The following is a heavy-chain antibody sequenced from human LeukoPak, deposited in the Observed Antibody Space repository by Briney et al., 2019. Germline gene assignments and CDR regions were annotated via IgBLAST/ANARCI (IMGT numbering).Heavy chain of an antibody. V-gene: IGHV2-5*08. D-gene: IGHD6-19*01. CDR3: AHSEEWMANFDY. CDR1: GGSISSYYW. J-gene: IGHJ4*02. CDR2: IYWDDDK. Sequence: TLSLTCTVSGGSISSYYWSWIRQPAGKGLEWLALIYWDDDKRYSPSLKSRLTITKDTSKNQVVLTMTNMDPEDTATYYCAHSEEWMANFDYWGQGTLVTVSS.